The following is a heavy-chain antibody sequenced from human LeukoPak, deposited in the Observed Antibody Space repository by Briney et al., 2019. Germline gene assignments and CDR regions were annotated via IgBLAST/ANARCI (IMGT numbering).Heavy chain of an antibody. CDR3: AKDIWGGTAMVFDY. J-gene: IGHJ4*02. CDR2: ISGSGGRT. Sequence: GGSLRPSCAASGFSFNYNAMSWVRQAPGKGLEWVSGISGSGGRTFYADAVKGRFTISRDNSKNTLYLHMNNLRDDDTAVYYCAKDIWGGTAMVFDYWGQGTLVTVSS. V-gene: IGHV3-23*01. CDR1: GFSFNYNA. D-gene: IGHD5-18*01.